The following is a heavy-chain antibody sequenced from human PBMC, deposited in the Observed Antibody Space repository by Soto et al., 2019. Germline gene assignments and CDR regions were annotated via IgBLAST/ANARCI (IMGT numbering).Heavy chain of an antibody. Sequence: SGPTLVNPTQTLTLTCTISGFSLSTDGMCVSWIRQPPGKALEWLARIDWNDDKYYSTSLKTRLTISKDTSKNQAVLTMTKLDPADTATYYCARVWWFGEKEYFQNWGKGTLVTVSS. CDR1: GFSLSTDGMC. CDR3: ARVWWFGEKEYFQN. CDR2: IDWNDDK. V-gene: IGHV2-70*11. J-gene: IGHJ1*01. D-gene: IGHD2-21*01.